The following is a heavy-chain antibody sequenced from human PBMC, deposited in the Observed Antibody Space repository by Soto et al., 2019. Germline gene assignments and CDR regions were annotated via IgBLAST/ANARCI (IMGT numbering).Heavy chain of an antibody. CDR3: ARHIAVAGMSGWFDP. J-gene: IGHJ5*02. V-gene: IGHV5-51*01. D-gene: IGHD6-19*01. Sequence: GESLKMSCKGSGYSFTIYWIGWVRQMPGKGLEWMGIIYPGDSDTRYSPSFQGQVTISADKSISTAYLQWSSLKASDTAMYYCARHIAVAGMSGWFDPWGQGTLVTVSS. CDR2: IYPGDSDT. CDR1: GYSFTIYW.